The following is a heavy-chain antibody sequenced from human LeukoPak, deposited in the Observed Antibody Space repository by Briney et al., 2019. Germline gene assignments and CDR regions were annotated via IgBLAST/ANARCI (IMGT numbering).Heavy chain of an antibody. CDR1: GYTFTGYY. CDR2: INSNNGDT. CDR3: ARDGDGYNLD. V-gene: IGHV1-2*02. Sequence: APVNVSFKASGYTFTGYYLHWVRQAPGQGLEWVGGINSNNGDTHYAQNFQGRVTMTRDTSISTAYMELSRLGSDDTAVYYCARDGDGYNLDWGQGTLVTVSS. J-gene: IGHJ4*02. D-gene: IGHD5-24*01.